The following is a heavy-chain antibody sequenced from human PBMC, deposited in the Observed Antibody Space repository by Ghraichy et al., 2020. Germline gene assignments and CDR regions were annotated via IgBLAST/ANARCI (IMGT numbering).Heavy chain of an antibody. Sequence: SGPTLVKPTQTLTLTCTFSGFSLSTSGVGVGWIRQPPGKALEWLALIYWDDDKRYSPSLKSRLTITKDTSKNQVVLTMTNMDPVDTATYYCAHRLGTYYDYIWGSYRYGSFDYWGQGTLVTVSS. CDR3: AHRLGTYYDYIWGSYRYGSFDY. J-gene: IGHJ4*02. CDR2: IYWDDDK. D-gene: IGHD3-16*02. CDR1: GFSLSTSGVG. V-gene: IGHV2-5*02.